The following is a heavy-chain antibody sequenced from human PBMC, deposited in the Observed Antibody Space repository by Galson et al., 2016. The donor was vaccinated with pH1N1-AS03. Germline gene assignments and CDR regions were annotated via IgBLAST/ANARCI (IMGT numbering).Heavy chain of an antibody. CDR2: VSDNGINT. Sequence: SLRLSCAASGFTFRTFSIYWVRQAPGKGLEYVSGVSDNGINTYYADPVKARFTISRDKSKNTVYLQMSSLRTEDTAVYYCIKGGSRLQSRRPDAFDIWGRGTMVTVSS. V-gene: IGHV3-64D*06. CDR3: IKGGSRLQSRRPDAFDI. D-gene: IGHD5-18*01. J-gene: IGHJ3*02. CDR1: GFTFRTFS.